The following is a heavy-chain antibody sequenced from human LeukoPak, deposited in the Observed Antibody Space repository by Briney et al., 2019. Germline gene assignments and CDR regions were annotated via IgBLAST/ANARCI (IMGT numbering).Heavy chain of an antibody. CDR3: ASISDPRSHYYYYMDV. Sequence: PSETLSLTRTVSGGSISSDNYYWVWIRQPPGKGLEWIGSIYYSGNSYYNPSLKSRVTISVDTSKNQFSLKLSSVTAADTAVYYCASISDPRSHYYYYMDVWGKGTTVTVSS. D-gene: IGHD3-3*02. V-gene: IGHV4-39*01. CDR2: IYYSGNS. CDR1: GGSISSDNYY. J-gene: IGHJ6*03.